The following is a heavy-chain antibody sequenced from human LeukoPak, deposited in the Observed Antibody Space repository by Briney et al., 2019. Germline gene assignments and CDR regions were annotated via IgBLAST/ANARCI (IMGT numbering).Heavy chain of an antibody. CDR2: INHSGCT. D-gene: IGHD6-19*01. CDR1: GGSFSGYY. V-gene: IGHV4-34*01. J-gene: IGHJ5*02. CDR3: ARHLYSSGWYWFDP. Sequence: SETLSLTCAVYGGSFSGYYWSWIRQPPGKGLEWIGEINHSGCTNYNPSLKSRVTISVDTSKNQFSLKLSSVTAADTAVYYCARHLYSSGWYWFDPWGQGTLVTVSS.